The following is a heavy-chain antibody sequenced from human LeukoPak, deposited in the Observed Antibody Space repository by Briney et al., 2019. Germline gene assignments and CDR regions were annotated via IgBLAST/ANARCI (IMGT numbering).Heavy chain of an antibody. V-gene: IGHV3-30*03. CDR2: ISYDGSNK. Sequence: GGSLRLSCAASGFTFSSYGMHWVRQAPGKGLEWVAVISYDGSNKYYADSVKGRFTISRDNSKNTLYLQMNSLRAEDTAVYYCTTGTVPYYYGMDVWGKGTAVTVSS. CDR1: GFTFSSYG. D-gene: IGHD1-1*01. CDR3: TTGTVPYYYGMDV. J-gene: IGHJ6*04.